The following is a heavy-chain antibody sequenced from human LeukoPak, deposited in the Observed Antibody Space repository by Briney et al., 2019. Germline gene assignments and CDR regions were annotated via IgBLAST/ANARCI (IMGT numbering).Heavy chain of an antibody. J-gene: IGHJ5*02. CDR1: GYTFTSYG. CDR2: INPNSGGT. Sequence: GASVKVSCKASGYTFTSYGISWVRQAPGQGLEWMGRINPNSGGTNYAQKFQGRVTMTRDTSISTAYMELSRLRSDDTAVYYCARVKTEDFWSGYYQYNWFDPWGQGTLVTVSS. CDR3: ARVKTEDFWSGYYQYNWFDP. V-gene: IGHV1-2*06. D-gene: IGHD3-3*01.